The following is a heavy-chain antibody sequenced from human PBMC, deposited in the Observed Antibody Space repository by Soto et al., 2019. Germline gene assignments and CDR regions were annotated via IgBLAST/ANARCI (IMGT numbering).Heavy chain of an antibody. J-gene: IGHJ6*02. D-gene: IGHD1-1*01. CDR3: ALGTGHYYHYGIDV. CDR1: GGSITNTNW. V-gene: IGHV4-4*02. Sequence: SETLSLTCTVSGGSITNTNWWTWVRQPPGKGLEWIGEINHSGSTNYNPSLKRRVTISIDKPKNQFSLKLICVTAADTAVYYCALGTGHYYHYGIDVWGQGTTVTVSS. CDR2: INHSGST.